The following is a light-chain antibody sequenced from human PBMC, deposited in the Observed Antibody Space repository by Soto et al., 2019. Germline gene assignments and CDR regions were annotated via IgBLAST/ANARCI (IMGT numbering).Light chain of an antibody. CDR2: DAS. CDR3: HQYDSYPYT. J-gene: IGKJ5*01. CDR1: QSISKR. Sequence: DILMTQSPSILSASVGDTVTITCRASQSISKRVAWYQQRAGKAPTALIFDASNSEKGVPSRFSGSGSGTEFTLIISGLQPEDFATYYCHQYDSYPYTFGQGTRLEIK. V-gene: IGKV1-5*01.